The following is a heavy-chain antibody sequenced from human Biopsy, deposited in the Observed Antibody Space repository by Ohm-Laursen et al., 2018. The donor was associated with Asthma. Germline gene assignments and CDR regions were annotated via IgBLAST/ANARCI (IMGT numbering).Heavy chain of an antibody. CDR3: ARDVMEWYLPAFDF. CDR1: GFTFRTYA. V-gene: IGHV3-30-3*01. Sequence: SLRLSCAASGFTFRTYAMHWVRQAPGKGLEWVAVGGSYYDGGLKYYADSVNGRFTVSRDDSKNTLYLQMNSLRPDDTAVYYCARDVMEWYLPAFDFWGQGTLVTVSS. J-gene: IGHJ4*02. CDR2: GGSYYDGGLK. D-gene: IGHD3-3*01.